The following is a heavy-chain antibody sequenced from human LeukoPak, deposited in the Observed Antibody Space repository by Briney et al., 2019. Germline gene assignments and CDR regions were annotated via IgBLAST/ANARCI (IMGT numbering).Heavy chain of an antibody. Sequence: SETLSLTCTVSGGSISSTTYYWGWIRQPPGKGLEWIGTIYYSGTTYYNPSLKSRVAISLDTSKNQFSLKLSSVTAADTAVYYCARTPMVRGVISGGYYYYMDVWGKGTTVTISS. CDR3: ARTPMVRGVISGGYYYYMDV. CDR1: GGSISSTTYY. D-gene: IGHD3-10*01. J-gene: IGHJ6*03. CDR2: IYYSGTT. V-gene: IGHV4-39*07.